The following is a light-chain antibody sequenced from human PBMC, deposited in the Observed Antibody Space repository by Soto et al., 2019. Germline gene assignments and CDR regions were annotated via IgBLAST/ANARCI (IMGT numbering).Light chain of an antibody. CDR1: QSISSW. CDR3: QKYNSYSPYT. Sequence: DIQMTQSPSTLSASVGDRVTITCRASQSISSWLAWYQQKPGKAPKLLIYKASSLESGVPSRFSGSESGTEFTLTISSLQPDDFATYYCQKYNSYSPYTFGQGTKLEIK. V-gene: IGKV1-5*03. CDR2: KAS. J-gene: IGKJ2*01.